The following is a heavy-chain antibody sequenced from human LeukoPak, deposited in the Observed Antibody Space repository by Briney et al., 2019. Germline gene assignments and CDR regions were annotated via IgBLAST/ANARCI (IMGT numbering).Heavy chain of an antibody. Sequence: PGGSLRLSCAASGFTFSSYSMNWVRQAPGNGLEWVSSISSSSSYIYYADSVKGRFTISRDNAKNSLYLQMNSLRAEDTAVYYCARDLYYYDSSGYYIYWGQGTLVTVSS. CDR1: GFTFSSYS. J-gene: IGHJ4*02. CDR3: ARDLYYYDSSGYYIY. V-gene: IGHV3-21*01. D-gene: IGHD3-22*01. CDR2: ISSSSSYI.